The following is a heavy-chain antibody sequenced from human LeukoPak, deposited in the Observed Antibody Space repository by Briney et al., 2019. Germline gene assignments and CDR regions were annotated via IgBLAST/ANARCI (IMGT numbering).Heavy chain of an antibody. CDR1: GFTFSSYT. D-gene: IGHD2-15*01. CDR3: ASKTPADY. CDR2: ISGSNSYI. J-gene: IGHJ4*02. V-gene: IGHV3-21*01. Sequence: PGGSLRLSCAASGFTFSSYTMHWIRQAPGKGLEWVSSISGSNSYIFYADSVKGRFTVSRDNAKDSLYLQMNSLRAEDTAVYYCASKTPADYWGQGTLVTVSS.